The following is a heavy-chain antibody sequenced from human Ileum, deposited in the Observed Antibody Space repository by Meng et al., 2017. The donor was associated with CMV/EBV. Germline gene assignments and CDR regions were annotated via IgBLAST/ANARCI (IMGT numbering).Heavy chain of an antibody. D-gene: IGHD4-11*01. Sequence: VPGSSISSGGYYWRWIRQHPGKGLEWIGYIYYSGDTYYNPSLKSRVTISVDTSKNQFSLKLSSVTAADTAVYYCARGSYSFRHFDYWGQGTLVTVSS. J-gene: IGHJ4*02. CDR1: GSSISSGGYY. V-gene: IGHV4-31*02. CDR3: ARGSYSFRHFDY. CDR2: IYYSGDT.